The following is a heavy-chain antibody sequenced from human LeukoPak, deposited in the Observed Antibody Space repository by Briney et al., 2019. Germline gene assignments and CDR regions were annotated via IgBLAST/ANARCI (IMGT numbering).Heavy chain of an antibody. CDR1: GFTFSTYN. J-gene: IGHJ4*02. Sequence: PGGSLRLSCAASGFTFSTYNMNWVRQAPGKGLEWVSHITSSSTNIYYADSVKGRFTISRDNTKNSLYLQMNSLRAEDTAVFYCARDQYDTWSRRGNFDSWGQGTLVIVSS. D-gene: IGHD3-3*01. CDR2: ITSSSTNI. V-gene: IGHV3-48*04. CDR3: ARDQYDTWSRRGNFDS.